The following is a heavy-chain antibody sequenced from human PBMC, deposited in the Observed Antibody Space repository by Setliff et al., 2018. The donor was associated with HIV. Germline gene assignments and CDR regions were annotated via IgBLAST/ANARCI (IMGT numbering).Heavy chain of an antibody. D-gene: IGHD5-12*01. CDR1: GGSISSYY. J-gene: IGHJ4*02. CDR2: IYYSGST. Sequence: TLSLTCTVSGGSISSYYWSWIRQPPGKGLEWIGYIYYSGSTNYNPSLKSRLTISVDTSKSQFSLTLTSVTAADTAVYYCARQMPIPGIAITPVDYWGQGALVTSPQ. CDR3: ARQMPIPGIAITPVDY. V-gene: IGHV4-59*08.